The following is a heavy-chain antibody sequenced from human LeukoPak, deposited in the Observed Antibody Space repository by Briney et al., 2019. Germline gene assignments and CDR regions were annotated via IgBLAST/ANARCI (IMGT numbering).Heavy chain of an antibody. CDR1: VYTFVGYY. D-gene: IGHD5-12*01. CDR3: AREYSASEH. Sequence: GASVKVSCKASVYTFVGYYLHWVGQAPGQRLEWMAWIDPYTGNTHYAQKFQGRITVTRDTSVSTTYMEQSWLTSDDTARYYCAREYSASEHWGQGTLVTVSS. V-gene: IGHV1-2*02. CDR2: IDPYTGNT. J-gene: IGHJ4*02.